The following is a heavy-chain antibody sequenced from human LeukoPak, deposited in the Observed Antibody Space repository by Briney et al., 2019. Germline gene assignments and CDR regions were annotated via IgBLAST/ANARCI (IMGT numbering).Heavy chain of an antibody. D-gene: IGHD3-22*01. CDR2: ISAYNGNT. CDR3: ARARDSSGYYYVWYFDL. Sequence: GASVKVSCKASGSTFTSYGISWVRRAPGQRLEWMGWISAYNGNTNYAQKLQGRVTMTTDTSTSTAYMELRSLRSDDTAVYYCARARDSSGYYYVWYFDLWGRGTLVTVSS. V-gene: IGHV1-18*01. J-gene: IGHJ2*01. CDR1: GSTFTSYG.